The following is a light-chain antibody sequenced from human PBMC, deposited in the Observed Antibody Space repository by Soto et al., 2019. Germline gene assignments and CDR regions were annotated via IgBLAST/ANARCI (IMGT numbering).Light chain of an antibody. J-gene: IGKJ3*01. CDR3: QQYSDFLIS. CDR1: QSISRS. V-gene: IGKV1-5*01. Sequence: DIQMTQSPSTLSASVGDRVTITCRASQSISRSLAWYQQKPGKAPSLLIYDASSLEGGVPSRFSGSGFGTEFTLTITNLQPADFATYCCQQYSDFLISFGPGTTVDF. CDR2: DAS.